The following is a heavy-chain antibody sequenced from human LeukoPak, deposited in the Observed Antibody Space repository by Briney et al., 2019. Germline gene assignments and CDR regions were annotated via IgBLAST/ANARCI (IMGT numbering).Heavy chain of an antibody. D-gene: IGHD2/OR15-2a*01. CDR3: ARRLSTRSYYLDD. V-gene: IGHV4-39*01. CDR1: GGSISSSSYY. CDR2: IYYSGTT. J-gene: IGHJ4*02. Sequence: SETLSLTCTVSGGSISSSSYYWGWIRQPPGKGLEWIGSIYYSGTTYYHPSLKSQVTISVDTSKTQFSLKLSSVTAADTAVYYCARRLSTRSYYLDDWGQGTLVTVSS.